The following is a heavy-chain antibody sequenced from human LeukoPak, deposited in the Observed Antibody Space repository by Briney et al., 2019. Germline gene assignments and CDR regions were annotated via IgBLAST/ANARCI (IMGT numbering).Heavy chain of an antibody. CDR1: GFTFSSYS. D-gene: IGHD6-13*01. Sequence: GGSLRLSCAASGFTFSSYSMNWVRQAPGKGLEWVSYISSSSSTIYCADSVKGRFTISRDNSKNTLYLQMNSLRAEDSAVYYCAKDSEGSGWSHQHCWGQGTLVTVSS. CDR3: AKDSEGSGWSHQHC. V-gene: IGHV3-48*01. J-gene: IGHJ4*02. CDR2: ISSSSSTI.